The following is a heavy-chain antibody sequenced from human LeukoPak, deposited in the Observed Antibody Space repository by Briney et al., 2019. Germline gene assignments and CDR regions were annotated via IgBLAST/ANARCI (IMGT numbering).Heavy chain of an antibody. CDR3: ARITYYYGSGSYGFDY. CDR1: GGSFSGYY. CDR2: INHSGST. D-gene: IGHD3-10*01. J-gene: IGHJ4*02. Sequence: PSETLSLTCAVYGGSFSGYYWSWIRQPPGKGLEWIEEINHSGSTNYNPSLKSRVTISVDTSKNQFSLKLSSVTAADTAVYYCARITYYYGSGSYGFDYWGQGTLVTVSS. V-gene: IGHV4-34*01.